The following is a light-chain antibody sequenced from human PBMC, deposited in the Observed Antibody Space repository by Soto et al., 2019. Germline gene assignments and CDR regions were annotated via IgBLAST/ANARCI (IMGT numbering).Light chain of an antibody. Sequence: EIVLTPSPATLSLSPGERATLSCRARQSVRSFLAWYQQKPGQAPRLLIYDTSNRATGIPARFSGSASGTDFTLSISSPAPEDFAVDYCQQRSKCLLTFGGGTKVEIK. CDR2: DTS. CDR3: QQRSKCLLT. J-gene: IGKJ4*02. CDR1: QSVRSF. V-gene: IGKV3-11*01.